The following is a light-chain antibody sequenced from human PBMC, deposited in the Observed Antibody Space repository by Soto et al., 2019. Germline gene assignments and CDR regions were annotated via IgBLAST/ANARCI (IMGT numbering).Light chain of an antibody. Sequence: QSALTQPRSVSGSPGQSVTISCTGISNNYVSGYQQHPGKVPKVIVYDLTLRPSGVSDRFSGSRSGNTASLAISGLRAEDDADYYCCSYSGTYTEVVFGGGTKLTVL. V-gene: IGLV2-11*01. J-gene: IGLJ2*01. CDR3: CSYSGTYTEVV. CDR1: SNNY. CDR2: DLT.